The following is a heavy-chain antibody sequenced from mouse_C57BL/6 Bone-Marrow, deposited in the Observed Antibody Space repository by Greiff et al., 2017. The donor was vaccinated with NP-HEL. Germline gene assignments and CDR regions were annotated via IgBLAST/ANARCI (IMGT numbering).Heavy chain of an antibody. J-gene: IGHJ2*01. CDR2: IDPENGDT. CDR3: TTGIITTVVAFDY. Sequence: EVQLQESGAELVRPGASVKLSCTASGFNIKDDYMHWVKQRPEQGLEWIGWIDPENGDTEYASKFQGKATITADTSSNTAYLQLSSLTSEDTAVYYCTTGIITTVVAFDYWGQGTTLTVSS. V-gene: IGHV14-4*01. CDR1: GFNIKDDY. D-gene: IGHD1-1*01.